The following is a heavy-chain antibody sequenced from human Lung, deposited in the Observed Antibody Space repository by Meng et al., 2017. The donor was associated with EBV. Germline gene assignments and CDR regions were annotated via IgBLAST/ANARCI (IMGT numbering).Heavy chain of an antibody. D-gene: IGHD6-13*01. CDR1: GYTFTSFY. CDR3: ARGHFRGSSWFDY. J-gene: IGHJ4*02. Sequence: QGCLVQSRAGVKQPGASLKVPGKAAGYTFTSFYLNWVRQPPVQGLEWMGIINPSGGTTSDAQKFQGRVTMTRDTSTSTVYMELSSLRPEDTAVYYCARGHFRGSSWFDYWGQGTLVTVSS. V-gene: IGHV1-46*03. CDR2: INPSGGTT.